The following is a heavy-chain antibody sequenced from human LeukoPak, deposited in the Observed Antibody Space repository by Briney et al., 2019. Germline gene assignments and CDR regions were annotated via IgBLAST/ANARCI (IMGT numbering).Heavy chain of an antibody. Sequence: PGGSLRLSCAASGFTFSDYYMSWILQAPGKGLEWLSYISSDGTTIQYADSVKGRFTISRDNAKNSLYLQMNSLRAEDTAVYYCAREGIAAAAYFDYWGQGTLVTVSS. CDR3: AREGIAAAAYFDY. J-gene: IGHJ4*02. D-gene: IGHD6-13*01. CDR2: ISSDGTTI. V-gene: IGHV3-11*04. CDR1: GFTFSDYY.